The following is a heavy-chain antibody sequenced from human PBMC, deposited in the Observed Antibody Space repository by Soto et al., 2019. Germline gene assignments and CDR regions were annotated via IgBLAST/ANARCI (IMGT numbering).Heavy chain of an antibody. Sequence: ASVKVSCKASGYTSTSYGISWVRQAPGQGLEWMGWISAYNGNTNYAQKLQGRVTMTTDTSTSTAYMELRSLRSDDTAVYYCARVITIFGVVITPGGMDVWGQGTKVTV. CDR2: ISAYNGNT. CDR1: GYTSTSYG. V-gene: IGHV1-18*01. CDR3: ARVITIFGVVITPGGMDV. D-gene: IGHD3-3*01. J-gene: IGHJ6*02.